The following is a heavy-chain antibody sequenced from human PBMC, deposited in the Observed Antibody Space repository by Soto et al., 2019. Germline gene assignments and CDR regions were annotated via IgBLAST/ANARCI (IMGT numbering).Heavy chain of an antibody. CDR2: ISSNVATT. D-gene: IGHD2-8*01. V-gene: IGHV3-23*01. J-gene: IGHJ4*01. CDR1: GCTFDSPYSHT. CDR3: GSWVSAHFDY. Sequence: GSLGLAGDASGCTFDSPYSHTVSWVRQSPWKRSECFSTISSNVATTHYAEPVKGRFTISKDASRKTVHMHMNSLRADDTDTYFCGSWVSAHFDYWGHGTQVTVYS.